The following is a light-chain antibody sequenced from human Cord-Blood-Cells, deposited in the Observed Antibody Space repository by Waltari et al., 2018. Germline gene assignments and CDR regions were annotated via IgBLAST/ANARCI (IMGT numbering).Light chain of an antibody. Sequence: DIQMTQSPSSLSASVGDSVTITCRASQSTSRYLNWNQQKPGTDPKLLIYAASSLQSGVPSRFSGGGAETDFSLTIRSLQPEDFATYDGQQSYSTTCTFGEGTKVKLK. J-gene: IGKJ1*01. CDR2: AAS. CDR1: QSTSRY. V-gene: IGKV1-39*01. CDR3: QQSYSTTCT.